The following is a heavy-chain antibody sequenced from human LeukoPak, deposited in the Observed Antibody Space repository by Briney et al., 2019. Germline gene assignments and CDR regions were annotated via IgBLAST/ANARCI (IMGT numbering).Heavy chain of an antibody. J-gene: IGHJ4*02. CDR2: INHSGST. V-gene: IGHV4-34*01. Sequence: SETLSLTCAVYGGSFSGYYWSWIRQPPGKGLEWIGEINHSGSTNYNPSLKSRVTISVDTSKNQFSLKLSSVTAADTAVYYCARPRAFLFDYWGQGTLVTVSS. CDR1: GGSFSGYY. CDR3: ARPRAFLFDY.